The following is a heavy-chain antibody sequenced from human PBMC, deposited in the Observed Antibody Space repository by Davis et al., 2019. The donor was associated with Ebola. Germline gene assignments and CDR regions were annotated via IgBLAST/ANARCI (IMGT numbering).Heavy chain of an antibody. J-gene: IGHJ5*02. CDR2: INPNSGGT. CDR1: GYTFTGSH. V-gene: IGHV1-2*04. Sequence: AASVKVSCKASGYTFTGSHLHWVRQAPGQGLEWMGWINPNSGGTNYAQKFQGWVTMTRDTSISTAYMELSRLRSDDTAVYYCARGGYCSGGSCYGDWFDPWGQGTLVTVSS. CDR3: ARGGYCSGGSCYGDWFDP. D-gene: IGHD2-15*01.